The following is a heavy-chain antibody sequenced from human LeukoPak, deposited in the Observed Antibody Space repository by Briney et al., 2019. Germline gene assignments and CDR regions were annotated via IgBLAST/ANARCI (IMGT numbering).Heavy chain of an antibody. Sequence: GRSLRLSCAASGFTFSSYGMHWVRQAPGKGLEWVAVISYDGSNKYYADSVKGRFTISRDNFKNTLYLQMNSLRAEDTAVYYCAKATAGFDYWGQGTLVTVSS. CDR2: ISYDGSNK. J-gene: IGHJ4*02. V-gene: IGHV3-30*18. CDR3: AKATAGFDY. D-gene: IGHD2-21*02. CDR1: GFTFSSYG.